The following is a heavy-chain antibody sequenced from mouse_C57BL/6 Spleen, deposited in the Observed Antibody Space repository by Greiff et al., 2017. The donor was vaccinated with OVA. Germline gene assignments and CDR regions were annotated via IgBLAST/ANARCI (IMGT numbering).Heavy chain of an antibody. J-gene: IGHJ2*01. CDR2: IDPSDSYT. CDR1: GYTFTSYW. V-gene: IGHV1-69*01. D-gene: IGHD2-4*01. CDR3: ARRYYDYDKDD. Sequence: QVQLQQPGAELVMPGASVKLSCKASGYTFTSYWMHWVKQRPGQGLEWIGEIDPSDSYTNYNQKFKGKSTLTVDKSSSTAYMQLSSLTYEDSAVYYCARRYYDYDKDDWGQGTTLTVSS.